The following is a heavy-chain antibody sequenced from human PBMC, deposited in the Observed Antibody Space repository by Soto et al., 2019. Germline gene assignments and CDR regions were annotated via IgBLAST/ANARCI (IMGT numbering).Heavy chain of an antibody. CDR2: IYYSGST. J-gene: IGHJ4*02. CDR3: AGQGGDYDMDY. V-gene: IGHV4-31*03. D-gene: IGHD4-17*01. CDR1: GGSISSGGYY. Sequence: QVQLQESGPGLVKPSQTLSLTCTVSGGSISSGGYYWSWIRQHPGKGLEWIGPIYYSGSTYYNPSLESRVTISVDTSKTQFSLKLSSVTAADTAVYYCAGQGGDYDMDYWGQGTLVTVSS.